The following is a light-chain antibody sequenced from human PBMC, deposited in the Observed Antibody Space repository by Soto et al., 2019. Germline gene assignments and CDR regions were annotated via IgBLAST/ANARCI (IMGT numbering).Light chain of an antibody. V-gene: IGKV3-20*01. J-gene: IGKJ4*01. CDR2: GAS. Sequence: EVEWTQSPATLSVSPGERVTLSCRASQSVATNLAWYQQKPGQAPRLLIYGASNRATGIPDRFSGSGSGTDFTLTISRLEPEDFAVYYCQQYASSPLTFGGGTKVDIK. CDR3: QQYASSPLT. CDR1: QSVATN.